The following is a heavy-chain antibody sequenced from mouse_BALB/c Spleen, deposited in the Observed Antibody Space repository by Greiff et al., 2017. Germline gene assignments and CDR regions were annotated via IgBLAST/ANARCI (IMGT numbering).Heavy chain of an antibody. Sequence: VQLQQSGPELVKPGASVKIPCKASGYTFTDYNMDWVKQSHGKSLEWIGDINPNNGGTIYNQKFKGKATLTVDKSSSTAYMELRSLTSEDTAVYYCARPLYYGDFDVWGAGTTVTVSS. CDR2: INPNNGGT. CDR1: GYTFTDYN. D-gene: IGHD2-1*01. J-gene: IGHJ1*01. CDR3: ARPLYYGDFDV. V-gene: IGHV1-18*01.